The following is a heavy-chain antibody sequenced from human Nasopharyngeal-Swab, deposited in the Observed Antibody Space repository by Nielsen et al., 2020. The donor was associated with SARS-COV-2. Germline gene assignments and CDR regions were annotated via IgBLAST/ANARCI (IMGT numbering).Heavy chain of an antibody. Sequence: ASVKVSCKASGYTFTAFSIHRVRQSPGQGLEWVGRIGTNSGGTLYAQRFRGRVTMTRDTSVTTAYMELSDLRSDDTAVYYCARDSPASRGDYWGQGTLVTVSS. V-gene: IGHV1-2*06. J-gene: IGHJ4*02. CDR1: GYTFTAFS. CDR3: ARDSPASRGDY. CDR2: IGTNSGGT. D-gene: IGHD5-24*01.